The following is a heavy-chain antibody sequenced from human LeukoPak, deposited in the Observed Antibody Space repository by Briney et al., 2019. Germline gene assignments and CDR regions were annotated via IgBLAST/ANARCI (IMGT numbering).Heavy chain of an antibody. V-gene: IGHV4-61*08. CDR1: GGSISSGGYY. CDR3: AGRLWRRDGYNLSAFDI. D-gene: IGHD5-24*01. J-gene: IGHJ3*02. CDR2: IYYSGST. Sequence: SETLSLTCTVSGGSISSGGYYWSWIRQHPGKGLEWIGYIYYSGSTNYNPSLKSRVTISVDTSKNQFSLKLSSVTAADTAVYYCAGRLWRRDGYNLSAFDIWGQGTMVTVSS.